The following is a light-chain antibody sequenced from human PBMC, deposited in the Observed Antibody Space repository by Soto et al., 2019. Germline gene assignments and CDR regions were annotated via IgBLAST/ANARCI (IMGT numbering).Light chain of an antibody. V-gene: IGKV1-9*01. Sequence: IHLTQSPSSLSVSVGDRVTITCRASQEISGYLAWYQQTQGKAPKLLIYGVSTLQDGVSSRFSGRGSVTDVSLTRSSLQPEEFATYYGQHRHLAFGPGT. CDR1: QEISGY. J-gene: IGKJ1*01. CDR3: QHRHLA. CDR2: GVS.